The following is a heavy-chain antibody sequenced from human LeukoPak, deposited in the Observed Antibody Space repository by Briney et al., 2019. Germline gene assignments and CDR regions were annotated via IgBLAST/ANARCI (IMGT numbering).Heavy chain of an antibody. CDR1: GGSISSYY. D-gene: IGHD3-9*01. CDR3: ARDTYYDILKDAFDI. CDR2: IYTSGST. Sequence: SETLSLTCTVSGGSISSYYWSWIRQPAGKGLEWIGRIYTSGSTNYNPSLKSRVTMSVDTSKNQFSLKLSSVTAADTAVYYCARDTYYDILKDAFDIWGQGTMVTVSS. V-gene: IGHV4-4*07. J-gene: IGHJ3*02.